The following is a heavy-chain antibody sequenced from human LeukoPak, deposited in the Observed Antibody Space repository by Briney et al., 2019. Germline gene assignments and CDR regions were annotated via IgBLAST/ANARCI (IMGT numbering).Heavy chain of an antibody. V-gene: IGHV2-5*02. CDR1: GLSLSTSAMG. D-gene: IGHD3-10*01. CDR2: IYWDDDT. CDR3: AHRGLLGSGSSFDY. Sequence: SAPTLVNPTQTLTLTCTFSGLSLSTSAMGVGWIRQPPGKALEWLAVIYWDDDTRYNPSLKSRLTITKDTSKNQVVLTMTNMDPVDTATYFCAHRGLLGSGSSFDYWGQGTLLTVSS. J-gene: IGHJ4*02.